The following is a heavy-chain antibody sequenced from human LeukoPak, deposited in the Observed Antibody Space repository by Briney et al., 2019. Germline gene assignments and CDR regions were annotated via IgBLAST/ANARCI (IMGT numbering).Heavy chain of an antibody. Sequence: PGGSLRLSCAASGFTFSSYSMTRVRQAPGKGLEWVSSMSGRGDTIDYADSVKGRFTISRDKTKNTLYLQMNSLRAEDTAVYYCAKGGGNSWFDFWGQGTLVTVSS. V-gene: IGHV3-23*01. CDR3: AKGGGNSWFDF. CDR2: MSGRGDTI. CDR1: GFTFSSYS. D-gene: IGHD6-13*01. J-gene: IGHJ4*02.